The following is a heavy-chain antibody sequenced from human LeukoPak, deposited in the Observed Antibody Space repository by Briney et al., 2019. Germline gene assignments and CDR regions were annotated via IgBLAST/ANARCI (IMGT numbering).Heavy chain of an antibody. D-gene: IGHD3-10*01. CDR3: ARGGVAYYGSGSYSHYYMDV. CDR2: INTNTGNP. J-gene: IGHJ6*03. Sequence: GASVKVSCKASGYTFTSYDMDWVRQAPGQGLEWMGWINTNTGNPTYAQGFTGRFVFSLDTSVSTAYLQISSLKAEDTAVYYCARGGVAYYGSGSYSHYYMDVWGKGTTVTVS. V-gene: IGHV7-4-1*02. CDR1: GYTFTSYD.